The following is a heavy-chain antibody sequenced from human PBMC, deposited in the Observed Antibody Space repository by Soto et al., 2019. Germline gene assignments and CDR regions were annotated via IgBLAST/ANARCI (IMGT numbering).Heavy chain of an antibody. CDR3: ARSRITGSTWTFDY. V-gene: IGHV5-51*01. Sequence: EVQLVQSGAEVKKPGESLKISCKGSGYSFTNYWIGWVRQMPGNGLEWMGIIYPGDSETRYSPSFQGQVSISADKSISTAYLQWHSLKASDSAKYYCARSRITGSTWTFDYWGQETLVTVSS. CDR1: GYSFTNYW. J-gene: IGHJ4*02. D-gene: IGHD1-20*01. CDR2: IYPGDSET.